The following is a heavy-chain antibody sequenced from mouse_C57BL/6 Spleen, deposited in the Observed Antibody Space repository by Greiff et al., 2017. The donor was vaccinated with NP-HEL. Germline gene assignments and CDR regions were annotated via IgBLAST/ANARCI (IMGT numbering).Heavy chain of an antibody. V-gene: IGHV1-15*01. CDR3: TRSNYSIYFDY. D-gene: IGHD2-5*01. Sequence: QVQLQQSGAELVRPGASVTLSCKASGYTFTNYEMHWVKQTPVHGLAWIGAIDPETGGTAYNQKFKGKAILTADKSSSTAYMELRSLTSEDSAVYYCTRSNYSIYFDYWGQGTTLTVSS. J-gene: IGHJ2*01. CDR1: GYTFTNYE. CDR2: IDPETGGT.